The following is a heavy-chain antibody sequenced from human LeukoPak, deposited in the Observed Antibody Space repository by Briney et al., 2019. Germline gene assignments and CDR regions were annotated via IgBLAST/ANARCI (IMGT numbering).Heavy chain of an antibody. CDR1: GYTFTSYD. V-gene: IGHV1-8*01. J-gene: IGHJ6*03. Sequence: VASVKVSCKASGYTFTSYDINWVRQATGQGLEWMGWMNPNSGNTGYAQKFQGRVTMTRNTSISTAYMELSSLRSEDTAVYYCARGGYSYFTYYMDVWGKGTTVTVSS. D-gene: IGHD1-26*01. CDR3: ARGGYSYFTYYMDV. CDR2: MNPNSGNT.